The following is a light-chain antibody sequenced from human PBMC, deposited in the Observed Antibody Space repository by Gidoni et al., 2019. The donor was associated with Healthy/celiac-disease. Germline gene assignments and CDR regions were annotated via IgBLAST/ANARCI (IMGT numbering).Light chain of an antibody. V-gene: IGKV4-1*01. CDR2: WAS. Sequence: IVMTQSPDSLAVSLGERATINCKSSQSVLYSSNNKNYLAWYQQKPGQPPKLLIYWASTRESGVPDRFSGSGSGTDFTLTISSLQAEDVAVYYCQQYYSTPVTFGPXTKVDIK. J-gene: IGKJ3*01. CDR3: QQYYSTPVT. CDR1: QSVLYSSNNKNY.